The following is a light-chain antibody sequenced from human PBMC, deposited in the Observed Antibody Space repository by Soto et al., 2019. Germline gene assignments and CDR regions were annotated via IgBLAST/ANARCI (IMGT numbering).Light chain of an antibody. CDR2: GAS. V-gene: IGKV3-15*01. CDR3: QQYNNWLIT. CDR1: QSVSSN. Sequence: EIVMTQSPDTLSVSSGERATLSCRASQSVSSNLAWYQQKPGQAPRLLIYGASTRATGIPARFSGSGSGTEFTLTISSLQSEDFAVYYCQQYNNWLITFGQGTRLEIK. J-gene: IGKJ5*01.